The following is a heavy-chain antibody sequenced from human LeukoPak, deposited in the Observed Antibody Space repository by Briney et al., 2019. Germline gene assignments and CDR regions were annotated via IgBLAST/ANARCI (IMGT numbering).Heavy chain of an antibody. CDR3: ARLNVLTNSVLHHLDH. D-gene: IGHD2-15*01. J-gene: IGHJ4*02. V-gene: IGHV4-59*08. Sequence: SETLSLTRTVSGGSIRSYYWSWIRQPPGKGLEWIGYMYNSGSTKANPSLKSRVTISADTSKNQFSLKVSSVTAADTAVYYCARLNVLTNSVLHHLDHWGQGTLVTVSS. CDR2: MYNSGST. CDR1: GGSIRSYY.